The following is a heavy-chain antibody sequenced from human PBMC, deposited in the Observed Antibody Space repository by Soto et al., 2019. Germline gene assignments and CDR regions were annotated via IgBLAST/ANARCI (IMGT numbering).Heavy chain of an antibody. Sequence: PGGALRLSCAPPGFTFSTYGMNWVRQAPGKGLEWVAVIWNDGSKQVYDDSVKGRFTISRDNSKNTLYLEMDSLRDEDTSVYYCARDDDYEANAIDLWGHGTMVTVSS. D-gene: IGHD4-17*01. J-gene: IGHJ5*02. V-gene: IGHV3-33*01. CDR1: GFTFSTYG. CDR3: ARDDDYEANAIDL. CDR2: IWNDGSKQ.